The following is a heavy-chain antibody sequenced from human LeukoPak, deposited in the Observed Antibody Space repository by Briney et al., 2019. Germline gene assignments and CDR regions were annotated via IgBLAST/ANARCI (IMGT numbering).Heavy chain of an antibody. CDR2: IYTSGST. J-gene: IGHJ4*02. CDR1: GGSISSYY. CDR3: ARRAAGYEFDY. D-gene: IGHD2-15*01. V-gene: IGHV4-4*09. Sequence: SETLSLTCTVSGGSISSYYWSWIRQPPGKGLEWIGYIYTSGSTNYNPSLKSRVTISVDTSKNQFSLKLSSVTAADTAVYHCARRAAGYEFDYWGQGTLVTVSS.